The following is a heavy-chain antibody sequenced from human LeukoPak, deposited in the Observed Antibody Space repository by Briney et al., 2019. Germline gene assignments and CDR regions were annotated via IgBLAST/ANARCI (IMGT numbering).Heavy chain of an antibody. CDR3: ASGGFLAMAFDI. Sequence: PSETLSLTCTVPGGSISSSSYYWGWIRQPPGKGLEWIGSIYYSGSTYYNPSLKSRVTISVDTSKNQFSLKLSSVTAAVTAVYYCASGGFLAMAFDIWGQGTMVTVSS. D-gene: IGHD3-10*01. V-gene: IGHV4-39*01. CDR2: IYYSGST. CDR1: GGSISSSSYY. J-gene: IGHJ3*02.